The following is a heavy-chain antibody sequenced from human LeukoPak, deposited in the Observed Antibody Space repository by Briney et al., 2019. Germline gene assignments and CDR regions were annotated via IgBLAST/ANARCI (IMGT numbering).Heavy chain of an antibody. CDR1: GFNLRHYY. J-gene: IGHJ4*02. Sequence: GGSLRLSCVASGFNLRHYYMSWVRQAPGKGLEWVADIRPDGSDIYNVDSVRGRFTISRDNTKNSLFLQMNSLKDEDTAVYYCARDGSGSDFSLDYWGPATLVTVSS. D-gene: IGHD3-10*01. CDR2: IRPDGSDI. V-gene: IGHV3-7*04. CDR3: ARDGSGSDFSLDY.